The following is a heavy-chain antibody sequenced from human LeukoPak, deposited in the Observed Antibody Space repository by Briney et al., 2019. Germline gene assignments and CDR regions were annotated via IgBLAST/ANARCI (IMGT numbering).Heavy chain of an antibody. Sequence: SETLSLTCTVSGGSISSYYWSWIRQPPGKGLEWIGYIYYSGSTNYNPSLKSRVTISVDTSKNQFSLKLSSVTAADTAVYYCARDRRTNWGPYYYCYGMDVWGQGTTVTVSS. CDR3: ARDRRTNWGPYYYCYGMDV. J-gene: IGHJ6*02. CDR1: GGSISSYY. V-gene: IGHV4-59*01. D-gene: IGHD7-27*01. CDR2: IYYSGST.